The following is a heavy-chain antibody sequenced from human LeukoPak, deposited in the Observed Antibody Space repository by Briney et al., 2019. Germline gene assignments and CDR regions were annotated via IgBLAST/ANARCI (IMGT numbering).Heavy chain of an antibody. V-gene: IGHV3-11*04. CDR3: ARAGMDGRGYYQGFDY. CDR1: GFTFSDYF. J-gene: IGHJ4*02. Sequence: GGSLRLSCAASGFTFSDYFMGWVRQAPGKGLEWVSYITNNGRKTYYADSMKGRFTISRDNAKNSLFLQMNSLRAEDTALYYCARAGMDGRGYYQGFDYWGQGTLVTVSS. D-gene: IGHD3-22*01. CDR2: ITNNGRKT.